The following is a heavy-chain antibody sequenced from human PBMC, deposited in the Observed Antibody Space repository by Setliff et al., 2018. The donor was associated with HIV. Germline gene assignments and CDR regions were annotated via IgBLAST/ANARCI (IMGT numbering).Heavy chain of an antibody. CDR3: ARVVATTSYQNYMDV. CDR1: GFTFNNYA. Sequence: GESLKISCAVSGFTFNNYAMSWVRQAPGKGLEWVSAISDSGGNTHYADSVKGRFTISRDNSKNTLHLQMNSLRAVDTAVYYCARVVATTSYQNYMDVWGKGTTVTV. J-gene: IGHJ6*03. V-gene: IGHV3-23*01. CDR2: ISDSGGNT. D-gene: IGHD5-12*01.